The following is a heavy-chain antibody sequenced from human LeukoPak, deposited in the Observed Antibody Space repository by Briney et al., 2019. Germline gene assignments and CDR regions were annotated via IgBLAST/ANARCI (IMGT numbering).Heavy chain of an antibody. CDR2: IRSKAYGGTT. D-gene: IGHD1-26*01. Sequence: PGRSLLLSCTASGFPFGDYAMSWVRQAPGKGLEWVGFIRSKAYGGTTEYAASVKGRFTISRDDSKSIAYLQMNSLKTEDTAVYYCTRGAVGATTFFDYWGQETLVTVSS. J-gene: IGHJ4*02. CDR3: TRGAVGATTFFDY. CDR1: GFPFGDYA. V-gene: IGHV3-49*04.